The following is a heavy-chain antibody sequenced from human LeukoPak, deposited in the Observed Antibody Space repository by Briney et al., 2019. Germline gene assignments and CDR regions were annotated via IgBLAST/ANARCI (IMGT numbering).Heavy chain of an antibody. Sequence: PGGSLRLSCAASGFTFSSYEMNWVRQAPGKGLEWVSYISSSGSTIYYADSVKGRFTISRDNAKNSLYLQMNSLRAEDTAVYYCAELGITMIGGVWGKGTTVATSS. V-gene: IGHV3-48*03. CDR2: ISSSGSTI. D-gene: IGHD3-10*02. CDR1: GFTFSSYE. J-gene: IGHJ6*04. CDR3: AELGITMIGGV.